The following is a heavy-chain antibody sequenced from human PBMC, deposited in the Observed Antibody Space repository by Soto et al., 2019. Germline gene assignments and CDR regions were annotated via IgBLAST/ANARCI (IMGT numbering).Heavy chain of an antibody. V-gene: IGHV2-5*01. D-gene: IGHD2-21*01. CDR2: IYWNDDK. J-gene: IGHJ4*02. CDR1: GFSLSTSGVG. CDR3: AHRHNPGGSMWYYFDY. Sequence: QITLKESGPTLVNPTQTLTLTCTFSGFSLSTSGVGVGWIRQPPGKALEWLALIYWNDDKRYSPSLKGRLTITKDTSKNQVVLTMTHMDPVDTATYYCAHRHNPGGSMWYYFDYWGQGTLVTVSS.